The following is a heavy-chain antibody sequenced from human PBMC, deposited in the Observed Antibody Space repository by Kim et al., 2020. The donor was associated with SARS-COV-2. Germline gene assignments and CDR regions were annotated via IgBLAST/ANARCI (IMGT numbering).Heavy chain of an antibody. Sequence: GGSLRLSCAASGFTFDDYGMSWVRQAPGKGLEWVSGINWNGGSTGYAGSVKGRFTISRDNAKNSLYLQMNSLRAEDTALYHCARETELGYCSGGSCYGNYYYGMDVWGQGTTVTVSS. CDR1: GFTFDDYG. D-gene: IGHD2-15*01. CDR2: INWNGGST. J-gene: IGHJ6*02. CDR3: ARETELGYCSGGSCYGNYYYGMDV. V-gene: IGHV3-20*01.